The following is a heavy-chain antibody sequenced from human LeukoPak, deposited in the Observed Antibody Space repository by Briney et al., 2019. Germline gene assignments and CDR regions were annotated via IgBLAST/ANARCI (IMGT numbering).Heavy chain of an antibody. CDR1: GYTFTGYY. D-gene: IGHD1-14*01. J-gene: IGHJ4*02. Sequence: ASVKVSCKASGYTFTGYYMHWVRQAPGQGIEWMGWINPNSGGTNYAQKFQGRVTMTRDTSISTAYMELSRLRSDDTAVYYCARGRPLRRTPPIDYWGQGTLVTVSS. CDR3: ARGRPLRRTPPIDY. CDR2: INPNSGGT. V-gene: IGHV1-2*02.